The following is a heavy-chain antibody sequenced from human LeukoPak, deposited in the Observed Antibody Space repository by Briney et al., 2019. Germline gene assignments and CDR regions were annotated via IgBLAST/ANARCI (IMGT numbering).Heavy chain of an antibody. J-gene: IGHJ6*02. CDR2: IYYSGST. Sequence: PSETLSLTCTVSGGSISSSSYYWGWIRQPPGKGLEWIGSIYYSGSTYYNPSLKSRVTISVDTSKNQFSLKLSSATAADTAVYYCARGSSSWSGYYYYGMDVWGQGTTVTVSS. CDR1: GGSISSSSYY. CDR3: ARGSSSWSGYYYYGMDV. D-gene: IGHD6-13*01. V-gene: IGHV4-39*01.